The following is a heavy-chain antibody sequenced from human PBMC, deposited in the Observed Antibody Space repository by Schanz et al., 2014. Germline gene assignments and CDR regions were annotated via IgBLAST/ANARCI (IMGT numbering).Heavy chain of an antibody. V-gene: IGHV3-66*01. CDR2: IYIGGNT. CDR1: GFSVGNKY. CDR3: ARGGLAYYFDD. Sequence: EVQLVESGGGLVQPGGSLRLSCAASGFSVGNKYMNWVRQAPGKGLEWVSFIYIGGNTYYADSVKGRFTISRDNSKNTVYIQMNSLRAEDTAVYYCARGGLAYYFDDWGQGTLVTVSS. J-gene: IGHJ4*02.